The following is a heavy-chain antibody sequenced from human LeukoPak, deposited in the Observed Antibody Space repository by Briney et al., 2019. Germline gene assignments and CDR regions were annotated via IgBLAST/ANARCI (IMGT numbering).Heavy chain of an antibody. J-gene: IGHJ6*02. CDR3: ARVVVRGVIAGMDV. V-gene: IGHV4-4*02. Sequence: KSSGTLSLTCAVSGDSITSSNWWSWVRQPPGKRLEWIAEIHHSGSTNNNPSLKSRVTMSVDKSKNQFSLKLNSVTAADTAVYYCARVVVRGVIAGMDVWGQGTTVTVSS. D-gene: IGHD3-10*01. CDR1: GDSITSSNW. CDR2: IHHSGST.